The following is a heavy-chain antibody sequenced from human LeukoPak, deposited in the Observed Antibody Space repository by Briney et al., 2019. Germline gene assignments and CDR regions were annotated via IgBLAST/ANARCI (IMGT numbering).Heavy chain of an antibody. Sequence: ASVKVSCKASGYTFTSYYMHWVRQAPGQGLEWMGIINPSGGSTSYAQKFQGRVTMTRDTSTSTVYMELSSLRSEDTAVYYCARDPGYSYGPQTYYFDYRGQGTLVTVSS. CDR1: GYTFTSYY. J-gene: IGHJ4*02. V-gene: IGHV1-46*01. CDR3: ARDPGYSYGPQTYYFDY. D-gene: IGHD5-18*01. CDR2: INPSGGST.